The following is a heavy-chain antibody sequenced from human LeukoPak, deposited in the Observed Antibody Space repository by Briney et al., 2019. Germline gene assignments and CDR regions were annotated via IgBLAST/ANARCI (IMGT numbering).Heavy chain of an antibody. CDR2: IYSNEAT. CDR1: GGSIKSYQ. J-gene: IGHJ3*01. CDR3: AMRNDFHL. V-gene: IGHV4-4*08. Sequence: SSETLSHTCTVSGGSIKSYQWSWSRQPPGKGLEWIGYIYSNEATEYKPSLKSRVTISADTSKNQFSLKLTSVSAADTDIYYCAMRNDFHLWG.